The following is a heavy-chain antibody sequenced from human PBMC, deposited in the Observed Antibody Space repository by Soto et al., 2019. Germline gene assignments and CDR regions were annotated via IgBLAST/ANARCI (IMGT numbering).Heavy chain of an antibody. Sequence: PGESLKISCAASGFTFSHAWMNWVRQAPGKGLEWVGRIKSKTDGGTTDYAAPVKGRFTISRDDSKNTLYLQMNSLESEDTAVYYCTTGYLIDYYYGMGVWGQGTTVTVSS. J-gene: IGHJ6*02. V-gene: IGHV3-15*07. D-gene: IGHD3-16*01. CDR3: TTGYLIDYYYGMGV. CDR2: IKSKTDGGTT. CDR1: GFTFSHAW.